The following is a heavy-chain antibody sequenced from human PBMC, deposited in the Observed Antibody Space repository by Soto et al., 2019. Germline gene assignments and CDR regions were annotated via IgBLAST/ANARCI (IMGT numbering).Heavy chain of an antibody. V-gene: IGHV4-30-2*01. Sequence: QLQLQESGSGLVKPSQTLSLTCAVSGGSISSGGYSWSWIRQPPGKGLEWIGYIYHSGSTYYNPSLKSRVTISVDRSKNQFSLKLSSVTAADTAVYYCARERTIFGLDPWGQGTLVTVSS. CDR3: ARERTIFGLDP. CDR2: IYHSGST. CDR1: GGSISSGGYS. D-gene: IGHD3-3*01. J-gene: IGHJ5*02.